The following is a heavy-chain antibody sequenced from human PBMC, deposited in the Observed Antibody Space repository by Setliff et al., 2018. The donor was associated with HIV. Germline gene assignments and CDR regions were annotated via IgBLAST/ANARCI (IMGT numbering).Heavy chain of an antibody. V-gene: IGHV1-69*13. CDR2: IIPIFGTA. J-gene: IGHJ2*01. CDR3: ATGPTMVTSKGFWFFDL. Sequence: SVKVSCKASGYTFTTYGITWVRQAPGQGLEWMGGIIPIFGTANYAQKFQGRVTITADESTSTAYMELTGLRSEDTAVYYCATGPTMVTSKGFWFFDLWGRGTLVTVSS. D-gene: IGHD4-17*01. CDR1: GYTFTTYG.